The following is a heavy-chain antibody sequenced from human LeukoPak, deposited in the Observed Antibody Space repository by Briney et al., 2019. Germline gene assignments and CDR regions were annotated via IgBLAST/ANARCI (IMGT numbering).Heavy chain of an antibody. Sequence: PGGSLRLSCAASGFTFSKYGMHWVRQAPGKGLEWVAIISYDGSNKYYTDSVKGRFTISRDNTKNTLFLQMNSLRAEDTAVYYCARDFLGIVGATTVGAFDIWGQGTMVTVSS. V-gene: IGHV3-30*03. CDR2: ISYDGSNK. J-gene: IGHJ3*02. D-gene: IGHD1-26*01. CDR3: ARDFLGIVGATTVGAFDI. CDR1: GFTFSKYG.